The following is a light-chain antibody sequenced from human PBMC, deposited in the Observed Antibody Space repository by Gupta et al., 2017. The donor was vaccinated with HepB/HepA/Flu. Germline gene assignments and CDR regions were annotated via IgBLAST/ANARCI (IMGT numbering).Light chain of an antibody. CDR1: SSNIGSNT. V-gene: IGLV1-44*01. J-gene: IGLJ3*02. Sequence: HSELTQPPSPSRTPGQRVTISCSGSSSNIGSNTVNWYQQLPGTAPKLLIYSNNQRPSGVPDRFSGSKSGTSASLAISGLQSEDEADYYCAAWDDSLNGPMFGGGTKLTVL. CDR2: SNN. CDR3: AAWDDSLNGPM.